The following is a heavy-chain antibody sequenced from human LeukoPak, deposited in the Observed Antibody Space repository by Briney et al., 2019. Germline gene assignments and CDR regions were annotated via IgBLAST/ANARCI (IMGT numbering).Heavy chain of an antibody. D-gene: IGHD2-21*01. J-gene: IGHJ4*02. CDR1: GYLFTGFD. CDR2: INPNSGDT. Sequence: ASVKVSCKTSGYLFTGFDIHWVRQVPGQGLEWMGWINPNSGDTKSAPKFQGRVAMTRVTSINTAYMEVSGLTPADTAIYYCAKRGGALSHWGQGTPVTVTS. CDR3: AKRGGALSH. V-gene: IGHV1-2*02.